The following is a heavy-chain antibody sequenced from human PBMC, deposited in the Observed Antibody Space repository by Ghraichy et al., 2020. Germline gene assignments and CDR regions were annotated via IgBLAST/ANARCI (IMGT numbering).Heavy chain of an antibody. D-gene: IGHD3-10*01. V-gene: IGHV3-64D*09. J-gene: IGHJ4*02. Sequence: GESLNISCSASGFTFSSYAMHWVRQAPGKGLEYVSAISSNGGSTYYADSVKGRFTISRDNSKNTLYLQMSSLRAEDTAVYYCVKDQVGTPRGYYGSGSYFDYWGQATLVTVSS. CDR3: VKDQVGTPRGYYGSGSYFDY. CDR2: ISSNGGST. CDR1: GFTFSSYA.